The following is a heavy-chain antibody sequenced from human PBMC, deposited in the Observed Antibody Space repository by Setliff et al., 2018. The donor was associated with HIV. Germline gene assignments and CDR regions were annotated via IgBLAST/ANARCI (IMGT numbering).Heavy chain of an antibody. Sequence: SVKVPCKASGGTSKTNAINWVRQAPGRGLEWMGQIISILDITDYAQKFQGRLTITADESTSTMYMELSGLRSEDTAVYYCTGPRGHEAFDIWGQGTKVTVS. CDR3: TGPRGHEAFDI. D-gene: IGHD3-10*01. CDR1: GGTSKTNA. J-gene: IGHJ3*02. V-gene: IGHV1-69*10. CDR2: IISILDIT.